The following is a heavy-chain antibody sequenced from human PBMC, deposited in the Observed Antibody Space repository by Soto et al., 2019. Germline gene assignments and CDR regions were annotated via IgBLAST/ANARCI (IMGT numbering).Heavy chain of an antibody. CDR2: IYFSGST. CDR3: VRHVLTAYMVYYFYF. D-gene: IGHD2-21*01. Sequence: SETLSLTCTVSCGSISSPHDYWGWIRQSPGRGLEWIGSIYFSGSTYYNPSLKSRISISVDTSKNQFSLKLSSVTAADTAVYYCVRHVLTAYMVYYFYFWGQGTLVTVS. CDR1: CGSISSPHDY. J-gene: IGHJ4*02. V-gene: IGHV4-39*01.